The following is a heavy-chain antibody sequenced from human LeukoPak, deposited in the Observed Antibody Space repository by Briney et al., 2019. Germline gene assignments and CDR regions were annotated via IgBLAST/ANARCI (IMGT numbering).Heavy chain of an antibody. CDR2: IYYSGST. D-gene: IGHD3-10*01. CDR3: ARDSGTTGEVKFDP. J-gene: IGHJ5*02. V-gene: IGHV4-59*12. CDR1: GGSISSYY. Sequence: PSETLSLTCTVSGGSISSYYWSWIRQPPGKGLEWIGYIYYSGSTTYNPSLKSRVTMSVDTSKNQFSLKVTSVTAADTAVYYCARDSGTTGEVKFDPWGQGTLVTVSS.